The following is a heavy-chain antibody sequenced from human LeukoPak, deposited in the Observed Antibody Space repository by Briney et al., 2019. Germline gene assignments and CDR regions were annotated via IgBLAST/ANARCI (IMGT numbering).Heavy chain of an antibody. CDR3: ANGHVWELPSSVFDY. Sequence: SGRSLRLSCAASGFTFDDYAMHWVRQAPGKGLEWVSGISWNSGSIGHADSVKGRFTISRDNAKNSLYLQMNSLRAEDTALYYCANGHVWELPSSVFDYWGQGTLVTVSS. V-gene: IGHV3-9*01. D-gene: IGHD1-26*01. J-gene: IGHJ4*02. CDR1: GFTFDDYA. CDR2: ISWNSGSI.